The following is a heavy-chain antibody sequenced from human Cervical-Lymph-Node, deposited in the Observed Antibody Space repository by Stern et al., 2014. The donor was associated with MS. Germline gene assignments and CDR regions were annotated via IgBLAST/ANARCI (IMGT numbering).Heavy chain of an antibody. V-gene: IGHV3-53*01. Sequence: EVQLVESGGGVIQPGGSLRLSCTASGFTVSRDYMPWVRQAPGKGLEWDLLITSVVSNFDTDSVTGRFSISRDDSKNSVYLHMTSLRAEDTSMYYCARDTSSPERSDWWGQGTLVTVSS. J-gene: IGHJ4*02. CDR3: ARDTSSPERSDW. CDR2: ITSVVSN. D-gene: IGHD3/OR15-3a*01. CDR1: GFTVSRDY.